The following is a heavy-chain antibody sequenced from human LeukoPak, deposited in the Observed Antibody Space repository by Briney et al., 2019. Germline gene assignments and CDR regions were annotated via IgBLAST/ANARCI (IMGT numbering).Heavy chain of an antibody. Sequence: PSETLSLTCTVSGGSISSYYWSWIRQPPGKGLEWIGYIYYSGSTNYNPSLKSRVTISVDTSKNQFSLKLSSVTAADTAVYYCARGMQFRRGWYVWGYWGQGTLVTVSS. D-gene: IGHD6-19*01. J-gene: IGHJ4*02. V-gene: IGHV4-59*01. CDR1: GGSISSYY. CDR3: ARGMQFRRGWYVWGY. CDR2: IYYSGST.